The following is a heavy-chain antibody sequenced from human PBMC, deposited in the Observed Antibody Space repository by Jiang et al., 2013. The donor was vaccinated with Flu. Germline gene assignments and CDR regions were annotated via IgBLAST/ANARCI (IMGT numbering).Heavy chain of an antibody. Sequence: GLVKPSQTLSLTCTVSGGSISSGGYYWSWIRQHPGKGLEWIGYIYHSGSTYYNPSLKSRVTISVDTSKNQFSLKLSSVTAADTAVYYCAREGVASLVYFDYWGQGTLVTVSS. CDR1: GGSISSGGYY. CDR2: IYHSGST. V-gene: IGHV4-31*03. CDR3: AREGVASLVYFDY. D-gene: IGHD5-12*01. J-gene: IGHJ4*02.